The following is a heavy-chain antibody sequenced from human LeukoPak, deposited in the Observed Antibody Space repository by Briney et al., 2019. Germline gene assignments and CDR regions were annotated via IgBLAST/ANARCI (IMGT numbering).Heavy chain of an antibody. CDR2: ISSSSSYI. D-gene: IGHD6-13*01. CDR1: GFTFSSYS. CDR3: ARELAAAAYNWFDP. J-gene: IGHJ5*02. Sequence: GSLRLSCAASGFTFSSYSMNWVRQAPGKGLEWVSSISSSSSYIYYADSVKGRFTISRDNAKNSLYLQMNSLRAEDTAVYYCARELAAAAYNWFDPWGQGTLVTVSS. V-gene: IGHV3-21*01.